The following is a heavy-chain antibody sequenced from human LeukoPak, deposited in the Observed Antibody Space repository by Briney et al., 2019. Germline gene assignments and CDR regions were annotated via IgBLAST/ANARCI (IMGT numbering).Heavy chain of an antibody. V-gene: IGHV4-34*01. CDR1: GGSFSGYY. CDR2: INHSGST. CDR3: ARDSSADAFDI. J-gene: IGHJ3*02. Sequence: SETLSLTCAVYGGSFSGYYWSWIRQPPGKGLEWIGEINHSGSTNYNPFLKSRVTISVDTSKNQLSLKLSSVTAADTAVYYCARDSSADAFDIWGQGTMVTVSS. D-gene: IGHD2-15*01.